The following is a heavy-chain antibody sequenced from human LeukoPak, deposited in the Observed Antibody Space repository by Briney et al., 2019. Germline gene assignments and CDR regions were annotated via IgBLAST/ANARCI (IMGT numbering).Heavy chain of an antibody. J-gene: IGHJ4*02. CDR3: ARDRGSSSISFDY. V-gene: IGHV1-69*04. CDR2: IIPILGIA. D-gene: IGHD6-13*01. CDR1: GYTFTSYD. Sequence: GASVKVSCKASGYTFTSYDINWVRQAPGQGLEWMGRIIPILGIANYAQKFQGRVTITADKSTSTAYMELSSLRSEDTAVYYCARDRGSSSISFDYWGQGTLVTVSS.